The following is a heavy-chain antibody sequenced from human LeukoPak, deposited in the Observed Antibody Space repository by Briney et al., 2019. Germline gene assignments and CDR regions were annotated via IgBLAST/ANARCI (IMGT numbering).Heavy chain of an antibody. J-gene: IGHJ4*02. V-gene: IGHV3-21*01. CDR3: ARDPQGYSSSWFDY. Sequence: GGSLGLSCAASGFSFSSYTMNWVRQAPGKGLEWVSSIRSSSSYIYYADSLKGRFTISRDNAKNSLYLQMNSLRAEDTAVYYCARDPQGYSSSWFDYWGQGTLVTVSS. CDR2: IRSSSSYI. CDR1: GFSFSSYT. D-gene: IGHD6-13*01.